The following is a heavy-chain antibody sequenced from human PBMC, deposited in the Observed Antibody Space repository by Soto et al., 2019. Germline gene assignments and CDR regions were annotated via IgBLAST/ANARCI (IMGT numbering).Heavy chain of an antibody. V-gene: IGHV6-1*01. CDR3: ARGIVVVPAAPWYGY. CDR2: TYYRSKWYN. Sequence: PSQTLSLTCAISGDSVSSNSAAWNWIRQSPSRGLEWLGRTYYRSKWYNDYAVSVKSRITINPDTSKNQFSLQLNSVTPEDTAVFYCARGIVVVPAAPWYGYRGQGTLVTVSS. CDR1: GDSVSSNSAA. D-gene: IGHD2-2*01. J-gene: IGHJ4*02.